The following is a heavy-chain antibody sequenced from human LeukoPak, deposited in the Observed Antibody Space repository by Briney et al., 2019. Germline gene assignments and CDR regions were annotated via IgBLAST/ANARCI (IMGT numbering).Heavy chain of an antibody. D-gene: IGHD3-22*01. J-gene: IGHJ4*02. V-gene: IGHV4-59*01. Sequence: SETLSLTCTVSGGSINNYYWTWIRQPPGKGPEWIGYIYYSGNTNYNRSLKSRVTVSVDTSKNQFSLKLSSVTAADTAVYYCARGPTSSGLRFDYWGQGTLVTVSS. CDR1: GGSINNYY. CDR2: IYYSGNT. CDR3: ARGPTSSGLRFDY.